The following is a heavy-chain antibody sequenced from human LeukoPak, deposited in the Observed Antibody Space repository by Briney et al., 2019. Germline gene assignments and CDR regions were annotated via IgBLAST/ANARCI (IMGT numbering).Heavy chain of an antibody. J-gene: IGHJ5*02. CDR3: ASVKEVDDGHLPT. Sequence: SETLSLTCSVSGASLSSYTYYWAWIRQPPGKGLEWIANMYNSGTTYYNSSLRSRVTISIDTSMNQVSLKLTAVTAADTAVYYCASVKEVDDGHLPTWGQGTLVTVSS. CDR1: GASLSSYTYY. CDR2: MYNSGTT. V-gene: IGHV4-39*01. D-gene: IGHD5/OR15-5a*01.